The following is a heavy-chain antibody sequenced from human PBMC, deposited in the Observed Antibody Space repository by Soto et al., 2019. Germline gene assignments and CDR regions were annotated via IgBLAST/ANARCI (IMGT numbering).Heavy chain of an antibody. CDR1: GFTFSSYG. V-gene: IGHV3-23*01. J-gene: IGHJ4*02. Sequence: EVQLLESGGGLVQPGGSLRLSCAASGFTFSSYGMSWVRQAPGKGLEWVSGISGSGGSTYYADSVKGRFTISRDNSKNSLYLQMNSLRAEDTAVYYCAKVLWARDLNYFDYWVLGTLVTVSS. D-gene: IGHD2-21*01. CDR3: AKVLWARDLNYFDY. CDR2: ISGSGGST.